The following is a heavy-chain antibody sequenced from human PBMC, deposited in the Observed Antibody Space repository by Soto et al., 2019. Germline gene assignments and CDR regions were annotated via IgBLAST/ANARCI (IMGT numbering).Heavy chain of an antibody. J-gene: IGHJ6*02. CDR2: IHPNIGGT. Sequence: ASLKVSCEASGYTFTGEDMQWVRQAPRERVEWMGWIHPNIGGTNYAQKFQGWVSITRDTSISTAYMELSRLRSDATAVYYCSRSAAPLRPYYGMDVWGQRTTVTVSS. D-gene: IGHD2-15*01. CDR1: GYTFTGED. CDR3: SRSAAPLRPYYGMDV. V-gene: IGHV1-2*04.